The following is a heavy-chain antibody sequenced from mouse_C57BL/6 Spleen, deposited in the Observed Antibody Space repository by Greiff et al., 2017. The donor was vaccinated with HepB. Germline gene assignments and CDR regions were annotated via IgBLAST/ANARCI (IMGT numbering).Heavy chain of an antibody. CDR3: AKGGTTVVAGHWYFDV. CDR2: IWSGGST. Sequence: VQLQQSGPGLVQPSQSLSITCTVSGFSLTSYGVHWVRQPPGKGLEWLGVIWSGGSTDYNAAFISRLSISKDNSKSQVFFKMNSLQADDTAIYYYAKGGTTVVAGHWYFDVWGTGTTVTVSS. CDR1: GFSLTSYG. V-gene: IGHV2-4*01. J-gene: IGHJ1*03. D-gene: IGHD1-1*01.